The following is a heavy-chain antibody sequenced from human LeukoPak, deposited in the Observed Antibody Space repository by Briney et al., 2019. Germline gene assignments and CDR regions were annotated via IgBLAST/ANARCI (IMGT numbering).Heavy chain of an antibody. J-gene: IGHJ6*02. CDR1: GGTFSSYA. CDR2: IIPIFGTA. Sequence: SVKVSCKASGGTFSSYAISWVRQAPGQGLEWMGGIIPIFGTANYAQKFQGRVTVTADESTSTAYMELSSLRSEDTAVYYCARAEGIVPEYYYGMDVWGQGTTVIVSS. D-gene: IGHD1-26*01. CDR3: ARAEGIVPEYYYGMDV. V-gene: IGHV1-69*01.